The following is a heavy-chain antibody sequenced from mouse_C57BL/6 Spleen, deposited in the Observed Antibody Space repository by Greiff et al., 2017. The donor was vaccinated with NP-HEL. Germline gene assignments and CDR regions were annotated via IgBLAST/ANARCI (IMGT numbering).Heavy chain of an antibody. CDR3: ARHGGYGYDGFAY. Sequence: QVQLQQSGPGLVAPSQSLSITCTVSGFSLTSYGVHWVRQPPGKGLEWLVVIWSDGSTTYNSALKSRLSISKDNSKSQVFLKMNSLQTDDTAMYYCARHGGYGYDGFAYWGQGTLVTVSA. D-gene: IGHD2-2*01. CDR2: IWSDGST. V-gene: IGHV2-6-1*01. J-gene: IGHJ3*01. CDR1: GFSLTSYG.